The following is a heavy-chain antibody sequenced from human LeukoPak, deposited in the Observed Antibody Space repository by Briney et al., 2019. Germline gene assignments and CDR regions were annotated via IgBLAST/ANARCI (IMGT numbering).Heavy chain of an antibody. V-gene: IGHV3-74*01. CDR2: INSDGIST. D-gene: IGHD1-1*01. Sequence: GRTLKLSYVASGFTFSSYWMHWVRQAPWKGLVSPSRINSDGISTNYADSVKGRLTISRDKTTKPLYLQTNSLRDWDTGVYYCVYFGTTGRRGEKIDYWGQGSLVTVSS. J-gene: IGHJ4*02. CDR1: GFTFSSYW. CDR3: VYFGTTGRRGEKIDY.